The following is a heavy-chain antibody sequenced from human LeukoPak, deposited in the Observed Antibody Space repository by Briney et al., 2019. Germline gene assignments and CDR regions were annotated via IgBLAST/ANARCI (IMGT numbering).Heavy chain of an antibody. CDR3: ARDRKYSSNWFPDYHYYGVDV. D-gene: IGHD6-13*01. Sequence: VASMTVSCTSSGYTFTGYYINWVRQAPGQGIEWMGWINTNSGGTKYPQKFQGRVTMTRDTSISTAYMELSRLRSDDTAVYFCARDRKYSSNWFPDYHYYGVDVWGQGTTVTVSS. J-gene: IGHJ6*02. V-gene: IGHV1-2*02. CDR2: INTNSGGT. CDR1: GYTFTGYY.